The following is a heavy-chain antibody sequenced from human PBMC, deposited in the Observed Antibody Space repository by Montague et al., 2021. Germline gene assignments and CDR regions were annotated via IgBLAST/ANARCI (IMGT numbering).Heavy chain of an antibody. CDR2: MFYGGVT. CDR3: AKQDYFVSGTSYKGFDP. D-gene: IGHD3-10*01. CDR1: SGSIFHAH. Sequence: SETLSLTCTVSSGSIFHAHWSWVRQPPGKGLEWLGSMFYGGVTSNNPSLKSRATMSIDTSTNQFSLKLSFVTAADTAVYYCAKQDYFVSGTSYKGFDPWGQGILVTVSS. J-gene: IGHJ5*02. V-gene: IGHV4-59*08.